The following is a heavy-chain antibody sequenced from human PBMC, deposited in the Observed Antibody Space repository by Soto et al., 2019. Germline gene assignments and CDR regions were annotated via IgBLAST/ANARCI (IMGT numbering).Heavy chain of an antibody. J-gene: IGHJ3*02. Sequence: SETLSLSCAVSGGSISSYYWSWIRQPPGKGLEWIGYIYYSGSTNYNPSLKSRVTISVDTSKNQFSLKLSSVTAADTAVYYCARAYCSGGSCYSTIWGQGTMVTVSS. D-gene: IGHD2-15*01. CDR3: ARAYCSGGSCYSTI. CDR1: GGSISSYY. V-gene: IGHV4-59*01. CDR2: IYYSGST.